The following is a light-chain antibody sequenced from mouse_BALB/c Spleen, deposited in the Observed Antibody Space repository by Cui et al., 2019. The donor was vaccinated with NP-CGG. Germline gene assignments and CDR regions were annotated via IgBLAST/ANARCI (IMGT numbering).Light chain of an antibody. CDR2: GTN. V-gene: IGLV1*01. J-gene: IGLJ1*01. Sequence: QAVVPQESALTTSPGETVTLTCRSSTGAVTTSNYANWVQEKPDHLFTGLIGGTNNRAPGVPARFSGSLIGDKAALTITGAQTEDEATYFCGLWYSNHWVFGGGTKLTVL. CDR1: TGAVTTSNY. CDR3: GLWYSNHWV.